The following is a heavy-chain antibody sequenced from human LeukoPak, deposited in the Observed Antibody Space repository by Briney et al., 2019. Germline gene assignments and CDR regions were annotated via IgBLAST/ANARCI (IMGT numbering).Heavy chain of an antibody. CDR2: INNDGSIT. Sequence: GGSLRLSCAASGFTFRSYSMHWVRQAPGKGLVWVSRINNDGSITPYADSVKGRFTISRDNAKNTLYLQMNSLRAEDTAVYYCAKTDWLDSWGQGTLVTVSS. CDR1: GFTFRSYS. V-gene: IGHV3-74*01. CDR3: AKTDWLDS. J-gene: IGHJ5*01.